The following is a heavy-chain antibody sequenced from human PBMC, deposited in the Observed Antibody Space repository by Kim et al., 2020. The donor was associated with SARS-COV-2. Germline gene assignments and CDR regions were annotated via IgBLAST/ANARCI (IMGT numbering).Heavy chain of an antibody. Sequence: SETLSLTCTVSGGSVSSGSYYWSWIRQPPGKGLEWIGYIYYSGSTNYNPSLKSRVTISVDTSKNQFSLKLSSVTAADTAVYYCASWPQWSSSCDYWGQGTLVTVSS. CDR2: IYYSGST. CDR1: GGSVSSGSYY. V-gene: IGHV4-61*01. CDR3: ASWPQWSSSCDY. J-gene: IGHJ4*02. D-gene: IGHD6-13*01.